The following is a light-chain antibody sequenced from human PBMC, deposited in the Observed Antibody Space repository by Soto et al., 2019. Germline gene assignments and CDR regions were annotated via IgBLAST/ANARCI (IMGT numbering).Light chain of an antibody. CDR1: ESVGSN. CDR2: DAS. J-gene: IGKJ1*01. Sequence: EIFMTQSPVTLSVAPRETATLPWRASESVGSNLAWYQQKPGQPPRLLIYDASMRETGVPPRFSGSGSGTEFTLTISNLQSEDFAIYFCQKFNKWPWTFGQGTKVDIK. V-gene: IGKV3-15*01. CDR3: QKFNKWPWT.